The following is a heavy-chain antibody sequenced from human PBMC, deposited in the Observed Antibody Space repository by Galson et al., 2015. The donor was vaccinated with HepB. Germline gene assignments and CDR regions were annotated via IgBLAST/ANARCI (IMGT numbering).Heavy chain of an antibody. D-gene: IGHD6-19*01. CDR1: GDSVSSNSAA. V-gene: IGHV6-1*01. J-gene: IGHJ4*02. Sequence: CAISGDSVSSNSAAWNWIRQSPSRGLEWLGRTYYRSKWYNDYAVSVKSRITINPDTSKNQFSLQLNSVTPEDTAVYYCARAGTPGYSSGWDWGPGKGYYFDYWGQGTLVTVSS. CDR3: ARAGTPGYSSGWDWGPGKGYYFDY. CDR2: TYYRSKWYN.